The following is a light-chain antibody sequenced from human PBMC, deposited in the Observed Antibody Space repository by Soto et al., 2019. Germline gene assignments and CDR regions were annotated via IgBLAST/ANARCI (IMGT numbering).Light chain of an antibody. Sequence: QSALTQPPSASGSPGQSVTISCTGTSSDVGGFDYVSWHQQHPGKAPKVIIYEVTKRPSGVPDRFSGSKSGNTASLTVSGLQAEDEGDYYCCSYVDTDTWVFGGGTKLTVL. CDR2: EVT. CDR1: SSDVGGFDY. CDR3: CSYVDTDTWV. J-gene: IGLJ3*02. V-gene: IGLV2-8*01.